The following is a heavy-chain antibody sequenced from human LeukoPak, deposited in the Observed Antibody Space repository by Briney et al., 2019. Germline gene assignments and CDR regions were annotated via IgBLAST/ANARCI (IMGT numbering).Heavy chain of an antibody. D-gene: IGHD6-13*01. V-gene: IGHV4-59*01. Sequence: PSETLSLTCTVSGGSISSYYWSWIRQPPGKGLEWIGCIYYSGSTNYNPSLKSRVTISVDTSKNQFSLKLSSVAAADTAVYYCARYPGIAAAGTYYYYGMDVWGQGTTVTVSS. J-gene: IGHJ6*02. CDR3: ARYPGIAAAGTYYYYGMDV. CDR2: IYYSGST. CDR1: GGSISSYY.